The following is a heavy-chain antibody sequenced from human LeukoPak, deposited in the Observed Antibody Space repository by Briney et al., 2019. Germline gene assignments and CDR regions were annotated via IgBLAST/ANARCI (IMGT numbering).Heavy chain of an antibody. V-gene: IGHV1-2*06. Sequence: SVKVSCKTSGYRFTGYYLHWVRQAPGQGLEWMGRINANSGGTDYAEKFQGRVTMTRDTSIGTAYMEVSRLIYDDTAVYYCARDFSLWFDYWGQGTLVTVSS. J-gene: IGHJ4*02. CDR3: ARDFSLWFDY. CDR1: GYRFTGYY. CDR2: INANSGGT. D-gene: IGHD3-10*01.